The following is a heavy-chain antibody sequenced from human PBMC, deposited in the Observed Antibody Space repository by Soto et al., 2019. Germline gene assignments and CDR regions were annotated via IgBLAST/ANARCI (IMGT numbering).Heavy chain of an antibody. CDR3: ARGGYSYGPIIDY. CDR1: GGSISSSSW. D-gene: IGHD5-18*01. Sequence: KPSETLSLTCAVSGGSISSSSWWSWVRQPPGKGLEWIGEIYHTGNTNYNPSLESRVTISVDKSKNQFSLKLSSVTAADTAVYYCARGGYSYGPIIDYWGQGTLVTVSS. J-gene: IGHJ4*02. CDR2: IYHTGNT. V-gene: IGHV4-4*02.